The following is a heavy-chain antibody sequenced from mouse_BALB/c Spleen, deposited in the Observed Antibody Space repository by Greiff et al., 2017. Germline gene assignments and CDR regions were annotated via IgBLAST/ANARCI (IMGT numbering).Heavy chain of an antibody. CDR1: GFSLTSYG. V-gene: IGHV2-2*02. Sequence: VQLQQSGPGLVQPSQSLSITCTVSGFSLTSYGVHWVRQSPGKGLEWLGVIWRGGSTDYNAAFISRLSISKDNSKSPVFFKMNRLQANDTAIYYCARRKGVMDYWGQGTSVTVSS. CDR2: IWRGGST. CDR3: ARRKGVMDY. J-gene: IGHJ4*01.